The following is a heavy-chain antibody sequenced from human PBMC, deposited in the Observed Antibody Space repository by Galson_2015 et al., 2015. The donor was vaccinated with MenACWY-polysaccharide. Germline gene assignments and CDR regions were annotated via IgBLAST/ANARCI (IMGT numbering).Heavy chain of an antibody. CDR1: GFTFDDYA. CDR3: AKDMAPRGIMSYYFDD. V-gene: IGHV3-9*01. D-gene: IGHD3-16*01. Sequence: SLRLSCAASGFTFDDYAMHWVRQVPGKGLEWVSGISFISNNIVYADSVEGRFTISRDNAKNSLYLQMNSLRVEDTALYYCAKDMAPRGIMSYYFDDWGQGILVTVSS. CDR2: ISFISNNI. J-gene: IGHJ4*02.